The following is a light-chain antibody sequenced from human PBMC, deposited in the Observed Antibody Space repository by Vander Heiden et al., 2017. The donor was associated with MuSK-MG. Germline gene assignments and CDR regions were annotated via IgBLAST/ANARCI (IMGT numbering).Light chain of an antibody. J-gene: IGKJ5*01. Sequence: DIQFTQSPSFLSASVGDRVTITCRVSQGISSYLAWYQQKPGKAPKLLIYAASTLQSGVPSRFSGSGSGTEFTLTISSLQPEDFATYYCQQLNSYPITFGQGTQLEIK. V-gene: IGKV1-9*01. CDR3: QQLNSYPIT. CDR1: QGISSY. CDR2: AAS.